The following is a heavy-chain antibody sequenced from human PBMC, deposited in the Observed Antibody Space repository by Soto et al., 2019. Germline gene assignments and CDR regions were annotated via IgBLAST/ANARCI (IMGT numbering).Heavy chain of an antibody. CDR3: ERYQCSSSSCYTFFFDY. CDR1: GYTFISYG. Sequence: ASVKVSCKASGYTFISYGISWVRQAPGQGLEWMGWISAYNGDTNYAQKLQGRVTMTTDTSTSTAYMELRSLRSDDTAVYYCERYQCSSSSCYTFFFDYWGQGTLVTVSS. CDR2: ISAYNGDT. D-gene: IGHD2-2*02. V-gene: IGHV1-18*04. J-gene: IGHJ4*02.